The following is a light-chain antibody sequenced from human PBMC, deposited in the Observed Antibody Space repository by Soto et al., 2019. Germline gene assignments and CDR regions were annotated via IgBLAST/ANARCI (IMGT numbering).Light chain of an antibody. CDR1: QSVSSSY. CDR2: GAS. J-gene: IGKJ1*01. CDR3: QQYGSSGT. V-gene: IGKV3-20*01. Sequence: EIVLTQSPGTLSFSPGERATLFCRASQSVSSSYLAWYQQKPGQAPRLLIFGASTRATGFPARFSGSGSGTEFTLTISRLEPEDFAVYYCQQYGSSGTFGQGTKVDIK.